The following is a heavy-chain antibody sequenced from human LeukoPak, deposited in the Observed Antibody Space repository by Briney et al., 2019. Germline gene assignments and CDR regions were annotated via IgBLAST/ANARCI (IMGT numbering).Heavy chain of an antibody. J-gene: IGHJ4*02. CDR1: GGSFSGYY. Sequence: SETLSLTCAVYGGSFSGYYRSWIRQPPGKGLEWIGEINHSGSTNYNPSLKSRVTISVDTSKNQFSLKLSSVTAADTAVYYCARASSWYRPFDYWGQGTLVTVSS. V-gene: IGHV4-34*01. D-gene: IGHD6-13*01. CDR2: INHSGST. CDR3: ARASSWYRPFDY.